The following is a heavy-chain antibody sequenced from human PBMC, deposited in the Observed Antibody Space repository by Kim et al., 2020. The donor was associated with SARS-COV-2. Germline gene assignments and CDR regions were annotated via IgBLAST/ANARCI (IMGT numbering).Heavy chain of an antibody. Sequence: SETLSLTCAVSGGSISSSNWWSWVRQPPGKGLEWIGEIYHSGSTNYNPSLKSRVTISVDKSKNQFSLKLSSVTAADTAVYYCASFPLGDSSGYNWFDPWGQGTLVTVSS. V-gene: IGHV4-4*02. CDR2: IYHSGST. CDR1: GGSISSSNW. J-gene: IGHJ5*02. D-gene: IGHD3-22*01. CDR3: ASFPLGDSSGYNWFDP.